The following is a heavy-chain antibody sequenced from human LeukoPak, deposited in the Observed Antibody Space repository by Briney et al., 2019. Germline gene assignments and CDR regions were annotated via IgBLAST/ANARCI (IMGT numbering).Heavy chain of an antibody. Sequence: PSETLSLTCTVSGGSISSYYWSWIRQPPGKGLEWVGYIYYSGSTNSNPSLKSRVTISVDTSKNQFSLKLSSVTAADTAVYYCARGSGLPWYFDLWGRGTLVTVSS. V-gene: IGHV4-59*01. CDR2: IYYSGST. CDR1: GGSISSYY. J-gene: IGHJ2*01. CDR3: ARGSGLPWYFDL.